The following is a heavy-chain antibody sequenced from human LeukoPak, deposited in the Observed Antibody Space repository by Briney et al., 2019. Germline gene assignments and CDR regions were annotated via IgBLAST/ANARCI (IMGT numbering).Heavy chain of an antibody. CDR2: IYGGGRGRT. Sequence: SVIYGGGRGRTYYADSVKGRFTISRDNSKNTSNLQMNSLRAEDTAVYYCAHRKATSWAHDYWGQGTLVTVSS. J-gene: IGHJ4*02. D-gene: IGHD2-2*01. V-gene: IGHV3-53*01. CDR3: AHRKATSWAHDY.